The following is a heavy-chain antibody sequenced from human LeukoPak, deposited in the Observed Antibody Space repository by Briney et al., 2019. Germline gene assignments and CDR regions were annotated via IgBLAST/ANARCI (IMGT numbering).Heavy chain of an antibody. CDR2: INAGNGNT. D-gene: IGHD4-23*01. J-gene: IGHJ6*02. CDR1: GYTFTSYA. CDR3: ARDQVRWSQDYYYAMDV. V-gene: IGHV1-3*01. Sequence: GASVKVSCKASGYTFTSYAMHWVRQAPGQRLEWMGWINAGNGNTKYSQKFQGRVTITRDTSASTAYMELSSLSSEDTAVYYCARDQVRWSQDYYYAMDVWGQGTTVIVSS.